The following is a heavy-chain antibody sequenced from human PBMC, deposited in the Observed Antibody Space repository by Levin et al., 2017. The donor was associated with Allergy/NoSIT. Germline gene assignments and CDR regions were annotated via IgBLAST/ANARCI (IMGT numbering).Heavy chain of an antibody. CDR2: IKQDGSEK. D-gene: IGHD4-23*01. CDR3: AFVALDYGGTQADY. Sequence: GESLKISCAASGFTFSTYWMSWVRQAPGKGLEWVANIKQDGSEKYYVDSVKGRFTISSDNAKNSVSLQMNSLRAEDTAVYYCAFVALDYGGTQADYWGQGALVTVSS. J-gene: IGHJ4*02. V-gene: IGHV3-7*01. CDR1: GFTFSTYW.